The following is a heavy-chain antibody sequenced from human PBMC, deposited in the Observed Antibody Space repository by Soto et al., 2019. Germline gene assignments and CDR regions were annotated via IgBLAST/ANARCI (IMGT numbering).Heavy chain of an antibody. J-gene: IGHJ6*02. V-gene: IGHV3-7*01. CDR3: ASAAHNYYYYYYNMDV. CDR2: IKQDGSEK. CDR1: GLTFSSYW. D-gene: IGHD2-15*01. Sequence: GGSLRLSCAASGLTFSSYWMSWVRQAPGKGLKRVANIKQDGSEKYYVDSVKGRFTISRDNAKNSLYLQMNNLRAEDAAVYYCASAAHNYYYYYYNMDVWGQGTTVTVSS.